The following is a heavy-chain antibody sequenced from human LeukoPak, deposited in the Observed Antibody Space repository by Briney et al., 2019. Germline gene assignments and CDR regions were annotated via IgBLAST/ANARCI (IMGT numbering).Heavy chain of an antibody. CDR3: AKGPNGVGSTPMDV. V-gene: IGHV3-23*01. Sequence: GGSLRLSCAASGFTVSSNYMSWVRQAPGKGLEWVSAISGSGGSTYYADSVKGRFTISRDNSKNTLYLQMNSLRAEDTAVYYCAKGPNGVGSTPMDVWGKGTTVTVSS. CDR2: ISGSGGST. D-gene: IGHD2-8*01. CDR1: GFTVSSNY. J-gene: IGHJ6*03.